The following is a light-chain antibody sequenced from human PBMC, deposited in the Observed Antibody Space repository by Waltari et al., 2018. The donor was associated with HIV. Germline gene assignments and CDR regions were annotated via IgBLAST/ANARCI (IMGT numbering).Light chain of an antibody. V-gene: IGLV2-14*03. Sequence: QSGLAQPASVSGSLGQTIAIFCTGSTADIAGDHHVSWYQQYTGKPPKLLIYDVNQRPSGISDRFSGSRSGNTASLTISGLLTDDESEYFCSSYSTTTGHVVFGGGTKVTVL. CDR2: DVN. J-gene: IGLJ3*02. CDR3: SSYSTTTGHVV. CDR1: TADIAGDHH.